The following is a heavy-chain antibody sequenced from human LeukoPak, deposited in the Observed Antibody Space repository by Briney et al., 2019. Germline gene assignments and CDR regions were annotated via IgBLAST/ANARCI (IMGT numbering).Heavy chain of an antibody. CDR2: ISSSSSTI. CDR3: ARDSPPDI. J-gene: IGHJ3*02. Sequence: GGSLRLSCAASGFTFSTYSMNWVRQAPGKGLEWVSYISSSSSTIYYADSVKGRFTVSRDNAKNSLYLRMNSLRAEDTAVYYCARDSPPDIWGQGTMATVSS. V-gene: IGHV3-48*01. CDR1: GFTFSTYS.